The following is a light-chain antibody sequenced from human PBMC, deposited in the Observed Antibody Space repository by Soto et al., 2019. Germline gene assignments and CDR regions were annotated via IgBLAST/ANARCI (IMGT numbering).Light chain of an antibody. CDR3: QQYGSSRS. V-gene: IGKV3-20*01. J-gene: IGKJ1*01. CDR2: RAS. CDR1: QSFSSSY. Sequence: EIVLTQSPGTLSLSPGERATLSCRASQSFSSSYLAWYQQKPGQAPRLLIYRASSRATGIPDRFSGSGSGTDFTLTISRLEPEDFAVYFCQQYGSSRSFGQGTKVEIK.